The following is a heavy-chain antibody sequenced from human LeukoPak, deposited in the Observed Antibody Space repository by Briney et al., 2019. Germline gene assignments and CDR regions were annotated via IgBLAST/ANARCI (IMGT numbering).Heavy chain of an antibody. CDR1: GYTFSDYY. CDR3: ARGLRGRPPPTVTGFGY. Sequence: ASVKVSCKASGYTFSDYYIHWVRQAPGQGLEWMGWINPNSGGPKYAQEFQGRVTMTRDTSISTAFMELTSLKSDDTAAYYCARGLRGRPPPTVTGFGYWGQGTLVTVSS. V-gene: IGHV1-2*02. J-gene: IGHJ4*02. D-gene: IGHD4-17*01. CDR2: INPNSGGP.